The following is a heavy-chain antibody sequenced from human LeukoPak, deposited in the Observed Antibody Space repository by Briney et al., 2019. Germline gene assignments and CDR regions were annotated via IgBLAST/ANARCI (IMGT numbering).Heavy chain of an antibody. CDR1: RGTVSSYA. Sequence: SVKVSCKASRGTVSSYAISWVRQAPGQGLEWMGRIIPIFGMANYAQKFQGRVTITADKSTSTAYLELSSLRSEDTAVYYCARDSIITNRYYFDYWGQGTLVTVSS. CDR3: ARDSIITNRYYFDY. D-gene: IGHD1-14*01. CDR2: IIPIFGMA. J-gene: IGHJ4*02. V-gene: IGHV1-69*04.